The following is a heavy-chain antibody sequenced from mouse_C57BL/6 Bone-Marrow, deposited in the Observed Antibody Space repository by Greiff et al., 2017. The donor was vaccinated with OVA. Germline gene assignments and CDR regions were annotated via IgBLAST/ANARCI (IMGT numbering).Heavy chain of an antibody. V-gene: IGHV1-81*01. CDR2: IYPRSGNT. CDR3: ARSRITTVVAPYWYFDV. CDR1: GYTFTSYG. D-gene: IGHD1-1*01. Sequence: VKLQESGAELARPGASVKLSCKASGYTFTSYGISWVKQRTGQGLEWIGEIYPRSGNTYYNEKFKGKATLTADKSSSTAYMELRSLTSEDSAVYFCARSRITTVVAPYWYFDVWGTGTTVTVSS. J-gene: IGHJ1*03.